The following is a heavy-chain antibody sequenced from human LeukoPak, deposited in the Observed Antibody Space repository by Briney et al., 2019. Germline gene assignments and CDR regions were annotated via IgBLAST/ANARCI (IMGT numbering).Heavy chain of an antibody. V-gene: IGHV3-11*04. CDR2: ISSSGSTI. J-gene: IGHJ6*02. CDR3: AREGSYYYYYGMDV. Sequence: GGSLRLSCAASGFTFSDYYMSWIRQAPGKGLEWVSYISSSGSTIYYADSVKGRFTISRDNAKNSLYLQVNSLRAEDTAVYYCAREGSYYYYYGMDVWGQGTTVTVSS. CDR1: GFTFSDYY.